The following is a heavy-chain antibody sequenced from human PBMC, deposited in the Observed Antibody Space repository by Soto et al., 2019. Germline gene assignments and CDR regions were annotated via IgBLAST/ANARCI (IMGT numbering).Heavy chain of an antibody. CDR2: ISYDGSNK. J-gene: IGHJ4*02. CDR1: GFTFSSYG. D-gene: IGHD1-26*01. CDR3: ARSYSFDY. V-gene: IGHV3-30*03. Sequence: QVQLVESGGGVVQPGRSLRLSCAASGFTFSSYGMHWVRQAPGKGLEWVAVISYDGSNKYYADSVKGRFTISRDNSKNTLYLQMNSLRAEDTAVYYCARSYSFDYWGQGTLVTVSS.